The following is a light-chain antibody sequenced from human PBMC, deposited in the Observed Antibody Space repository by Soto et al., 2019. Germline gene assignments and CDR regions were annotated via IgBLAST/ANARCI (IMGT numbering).Light chain of an antibody. CDR2: DAS. CDR3: QQYYSYPWT. J-gene: IGKJ1*01. CDR1: QDISSW. Sequence: DIQMTQSPSSVSASVGDRVTMTCRASQDISSWLVWYQQKPGKAPKLLIYDASTLESGVPSRFSGSGSGTDFTLTISCLQSEDFATYYCQQYYSYPWTFGQGTKV. V-gene: IGKV1-12*01.